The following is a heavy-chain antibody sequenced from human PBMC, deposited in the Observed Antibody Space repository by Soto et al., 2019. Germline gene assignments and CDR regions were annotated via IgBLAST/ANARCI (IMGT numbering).Heavy chain of an antibody. CDR1: GGSISSYY. J-gene: IGHJ5*02. V-gene: IGHV4-34*01. D-gene: IGHD2-21*01. Sequence: SETLSLTCTVSGGSISSYYWCWIRQPPGKGLEWIGEINHSGSTNYNPSLKSRVTMSVDTSKNQFSLKLSSVTAADTAVYYCARHGERSGQSLNLFDPRGQGTLVIVAA. CDR2: INHSGST. CDR3: ARHGERSGQSLNLFDP.